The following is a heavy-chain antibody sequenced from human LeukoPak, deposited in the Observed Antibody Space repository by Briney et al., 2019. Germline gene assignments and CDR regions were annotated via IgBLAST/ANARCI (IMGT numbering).Heavy chain of an antibody. CDR1: GGSISSYY. J-gene: IGHJ4*02. V-gene: IGHV4-59*01. CDR2: IYYSGST. D-gene: IGHD5-12*01. CDR3: ARKKGYGGLEQTLDY. Sequence: PSETLSLTCTVSGGSISSYYWSWIRQPPGKGLEWIGYIYYSGSTNYNPSLKSRVTISVDTSKNQFSLKLSSVTAADTAVYYCARKKGYGGLEQTLDYWGQGTLVTVSS.